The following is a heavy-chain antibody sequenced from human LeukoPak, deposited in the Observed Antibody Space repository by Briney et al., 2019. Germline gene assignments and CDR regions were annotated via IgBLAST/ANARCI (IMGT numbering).Heavy chain of an antibody. V-gene: IGHV4-4*02. CDR1: GGSISSSNW. D-gene: IGHD3-16*02. CDR2: YYHSGST. CDR3: ARDGSDYVWGSYRPYYYFDY. Sequence: SETLSLTCAVSGGSISSSNWWRWVRQPPEKGLEWIGEYYHSGSTNYNPSLKSRVTISVDKSKNQFSLKLSSVTAADTAVYYCARDGSDYVWGSYRPYYYFDYWGQGTLVTVSS. J-gene: IGHJ4*02.